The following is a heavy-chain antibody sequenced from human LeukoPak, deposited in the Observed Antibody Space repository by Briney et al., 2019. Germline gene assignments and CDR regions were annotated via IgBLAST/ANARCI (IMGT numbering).Heavy chain of an antibody. J-gene: IGHJ4*02. CDR2: VGTAGDT. D-gene: IGHD5-12*01. Sequence: QSGGSLRLSCAASGFTFSSYDMHWVRQATGKGLEWVSAVGTAGDTYYPGSVKGRFTISRENAKNSLYLQMNSLRAGDTAVYYCARGRWLPDGSPYYFDYWGQGTLVTVSS. V-gene: IGHV3-13*01. CDR1: GFTFSSYD. CDR3: ARGRWLPDGSPYYFDY.